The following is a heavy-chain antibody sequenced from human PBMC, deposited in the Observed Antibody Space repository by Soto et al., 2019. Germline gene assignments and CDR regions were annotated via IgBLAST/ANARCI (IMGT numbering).Heavy chain of an antibody. V-gene: IGHV1-69*02. CDR2: IIPILGIA. D-gene: IGHD5-12*01. CDR3: ARGGPIHSGPRRGVDAFDI. CDR1: GGTFSSYT. J-gene: IGHJ3*02. Sequence: GASVKVSCKASGGTFSSYTISWVRQAPGQGLEWMGRIIPILGIANYAQKFQGRVTITADKSTSTAYMELSSLRSEDTAVYYCARGGPIHSGPRRGVDAFDIWGQGTMVTVSS.